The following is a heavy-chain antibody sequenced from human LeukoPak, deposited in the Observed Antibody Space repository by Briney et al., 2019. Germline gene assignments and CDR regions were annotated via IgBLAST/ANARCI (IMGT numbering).Heavy chain of an antibody. V-gene: IGHV1-3*01. J-gene: IGHJ3*02. D-gene: IGHD6-13*01. CDR2: INAGNGNT. Sequence: GASVKVSCKASGYTFTSYAMHWVRQAPGQRLEWMGWINAGNGNTKYSQKFQGRVTITRDTSASTAYMELSSLRSEDTAVYYCARDLVPIAAAGTPGGGAFDIRGQGTMVTVSS. CDR1: GYTFTSYA. CDR3: ARDLVPIAAAGTPGGGAFDI.